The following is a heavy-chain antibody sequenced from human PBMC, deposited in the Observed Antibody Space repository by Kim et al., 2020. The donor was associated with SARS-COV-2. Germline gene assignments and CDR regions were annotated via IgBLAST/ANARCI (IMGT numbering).Heavy chain of an antibody. CDR3: AKVVTTVRNGMDV. J-gene: IGHJ6*02. V-gene: IGHV3-30*02. D-gene: IGHD4-17*01. Sequence: YADSVKGRFTISRDNSKNTRYGQMNSLRAEDTAVYYCAKVVTTVRNGMDVWGQGTTVTVSS.